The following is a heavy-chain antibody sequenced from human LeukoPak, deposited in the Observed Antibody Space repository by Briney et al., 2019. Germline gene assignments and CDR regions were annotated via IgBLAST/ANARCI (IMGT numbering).Heavy chain of an antibody. D-gene: IGHD5-18*01. J-gene: IGHJ4*02. CDR1: GFTFNYYA. CDR3: ARHDSFIPY. CDR2: ISDNEGST. Sequence: TGGSLRLSCAASGFTFNYYAMSWVRQAPGKGLEWVSGISDNEGSTYYTDSVKGRFTISRDNTKNTVYLQMNNLRPDDTAVYFCARHDSFIPYWGQGTLVSVSS. V-gene: IGHV3-23*01.